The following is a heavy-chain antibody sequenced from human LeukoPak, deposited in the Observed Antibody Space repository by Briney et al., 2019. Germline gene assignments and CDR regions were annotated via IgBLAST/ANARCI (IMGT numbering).Heavy chain of an antibody. D-gene: IGHD6-13*01. V-gene: IGHV3-23*01. CDR2: ISASGEST. J-gene: IGHJ4*02. CDR3: EQAGY. Sequence: GGSLRLSCAASGFTFSSYALSWVRQTPGKGLECVSGISASGESTYYADSVKGRFTISRDREKVTLQMTSLRVDDTAVYYCEQAGYWGQGALVTVSS. CDR1: GFTFSSYA.